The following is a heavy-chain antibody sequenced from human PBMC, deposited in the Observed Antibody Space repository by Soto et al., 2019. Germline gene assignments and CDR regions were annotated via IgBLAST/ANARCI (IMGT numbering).Heavy chain of an antibody. V-gene: IGHV1-18*01. J-gene: IGHJ5*02. D-gene: IGHD6-13*01. Sequence: QVHLVQSGPEVKKPGASMKVSCKASGYSFSSYGITWVRQAPGQGLEWMGWINPSSKETNYAQKLQGRVTVTADTSTTTAYIELRNLKSDDTAVYYCARDWYPRFDPWGPGTLVTVSS. CDR1: GYSFSSYG. CDR2: INPSSKET. CDR3: ARDWYPRFDP.